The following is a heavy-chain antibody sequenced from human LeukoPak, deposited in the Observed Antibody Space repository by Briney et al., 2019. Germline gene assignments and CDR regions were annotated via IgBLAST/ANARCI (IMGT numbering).Heavy chain of an antibody. CDR1: GYSFSNYD. D-gene: IGHD1-26*01. V-gene: IGHV1-8*03. CDR3: ARGTPQGGLDT. Sequence: ASVKVSCKASGYSFSNYDINWVRQATGQGLEWMGWMNPNSGNTGYAQNFQGRVTITTNTSISTAYLELSSLRSEDTAVFHCARGTPQGGLDTWGQGTMVTVSS. J-gene: IGHJ3*02. CDR2: MNPNSGNT.